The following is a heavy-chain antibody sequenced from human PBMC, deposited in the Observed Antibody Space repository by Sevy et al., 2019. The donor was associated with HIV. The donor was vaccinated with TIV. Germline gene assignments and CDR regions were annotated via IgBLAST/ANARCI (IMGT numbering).Heavy chain of an antibody. D-gene: IGHD6-19*01. V-gene: IGHV3-73*01. Sequence: GGSLRLSCAVSGFNFSVSAMHWVRQASGKELEWLGRIRSKSNNYATAYSTSVKGRFTLSRDDSKSTAYLQMNSLKGEDTALYYCTTLLAVPFDYWGQGALVTVSS. J-gene: IGHJ4*02. CDR2: IRSKSNNYAT. CDR3: TTLLAVPFDY. CDR1: GFNFSVSA.